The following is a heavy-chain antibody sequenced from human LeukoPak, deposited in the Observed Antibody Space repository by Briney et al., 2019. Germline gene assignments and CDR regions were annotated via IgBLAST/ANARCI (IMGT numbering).Heavy chain of an antibody. V-gene: IGHV3-7*01. D-gene: IGHD3-22*01. CDR3: ARERYYDTSGYYYLFDY. J-gene: IGHJ4*02. CDR1: GFTFSNNY. CDR2: IKQDGSEK. Sequence: GGSLRLSCAASGFTFSNNYMSWVRQAPGKGLEWVANIKQDGSEKYYVDSVKGRFTISREKAKNSLYLQMNSLRAEDTAVYYCARERYYDTSGYYYLFDYWGQGTLVTVSS.